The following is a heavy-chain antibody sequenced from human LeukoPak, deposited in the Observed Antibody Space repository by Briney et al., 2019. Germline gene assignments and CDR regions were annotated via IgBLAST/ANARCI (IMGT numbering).Heavy chain of an antibody. V-gene: IGHV4-39*01. D-gene: IGHD3-22*01. CDR1: GGSISSSSYY. CDR2: IYYSGST. Sequence: SETLSLTCTVSGGSISSSSYYWGWSRQPPGKGLEWIGSIYYSGSTYYNPSLKSRVTISVDTSKNQFSLKLSSVTAADMAVYYCARHYYDSSGYYAFFDYWGQGTLVTVSS. J-gene: IGHJ4*02. CDR3: ARHYYDSSGYYAFFDY.